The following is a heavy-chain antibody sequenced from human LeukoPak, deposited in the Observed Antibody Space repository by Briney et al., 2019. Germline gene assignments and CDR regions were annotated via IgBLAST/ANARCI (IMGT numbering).Heavy chain of an antibody. CDR2: ISSAGGSTI. CDR3: ARPYGSGSYGWFDL. J-gene: IGHJ5*02. V-gene: IGHV3-11*01. D-gene: IGHD3-10*01. CDR1: GFIFSDYY. Sequence: KTGGSLRLSCAASGFIFSDYYMTWIRQAPGKGLEWVTDISSAGGSTIYYADSVKGRFTISRDNAKNSLYLQMKSLRVEDTAVYYCARPYGSGSYGWFDLWGQGTLVTVSP.